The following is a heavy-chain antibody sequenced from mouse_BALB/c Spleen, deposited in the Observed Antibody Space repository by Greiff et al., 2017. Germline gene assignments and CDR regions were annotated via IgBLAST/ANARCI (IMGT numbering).Heavy chain of an antibody. V-gene: IGHV1-54*01. D-gene: IGHD4-1*01. CDR3: ARRETGCSGY. Sequence: QVQLQQSGAELVRPGTSVKVSCKASGYAFTNFLIEWVKQRPGQGLEWIGVINPGSGGTNYNEKFKGKATLTADKSSSTAYMQLSSLTSDDSAVYVCARRETGCSGYWGQGTTLTVSS. CDR1: GYAFTNFL. CDR2: INPGSGGT. J-gene: IGHJ2*01.